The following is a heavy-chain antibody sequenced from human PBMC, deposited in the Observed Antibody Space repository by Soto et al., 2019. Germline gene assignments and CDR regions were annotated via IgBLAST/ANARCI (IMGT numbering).Heavy chain of an antibody. J-gene: IGHJ4*02. CDR3: AKDPGSSSWYGTGDY. Sequence: GGPLRLSCAASGFTFRSYGMHWVRQAPGKGLEWLAVISNDGTNKYLADSVKGRLTLSRDNSKNTLYLQMNSLRAEDTAVYYCAKDPGSSSWYGTGDYWGQGTLVTVSS. D-gene: IGHD6-13*01. CDR2: ISNDGTNK. CDR1: GFTFRSYG. V-gene: IGHV3-30*18.